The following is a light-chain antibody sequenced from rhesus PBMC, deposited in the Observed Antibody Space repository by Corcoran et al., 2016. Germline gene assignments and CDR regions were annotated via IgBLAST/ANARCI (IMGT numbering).Light chain of an antibody. CDR2: AAS. Sequence: DIQMTQSPSSLSASVGDRVTITGQVRQGISCWVAWYQQKPGKAPHLLIYAASSLQSGVPSRFSGRGSGTDLTLTLSSMQPKDFATYYCQRHNSYPWVFDQGTKVEIK. CDR3: QRHNSYPWV. J-gene: IGKJ1*01. V-gene: IGKV1-33*02. CDR1: QGISCW.